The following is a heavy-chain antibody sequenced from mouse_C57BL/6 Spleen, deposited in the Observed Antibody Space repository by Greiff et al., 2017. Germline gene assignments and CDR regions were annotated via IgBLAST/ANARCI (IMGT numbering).Heavy chain of an antibody. Sequence: QVQLQQPGAELVKPGASVKLSCKASGYTFTSYWMQWVKQRPGQGLEWIGEIDPSDSYTNYNQKFKGKATLTVDTSSSTAYMQLSSLTSEASAVYYCARLYCNYAYWGQGTTLTVSS. CDR3: ARLYCNYAY. D-gene: IGHD2-1*01. CDR1: GYTFTSYW. J-gene: IGHJ2*01. CDR2: IDPSDSYT. V-gene: IGHV1-50*01.